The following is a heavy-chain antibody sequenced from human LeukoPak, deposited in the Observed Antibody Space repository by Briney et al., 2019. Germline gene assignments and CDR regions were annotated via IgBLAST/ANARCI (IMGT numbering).Heavy chain of an antibody. V-gene: IGHV1-18*01. Sequence: ASVKVSCKTSGYNFVNYGLSWVRQSPGQGLEWMGWISAYNRNTNYAQKFQDRVTMTTDTSTTTAYMELRSLRSEDTAVYYCARNPKLDAFDIWGQGTMVTVSS. CDR3: ARNPKLDAFDI. CDR2: ISAYNRNT. CDR1: GYNFVNYG. D-gene: IGHD1-14*01. J-gene: IGHJ3*02.